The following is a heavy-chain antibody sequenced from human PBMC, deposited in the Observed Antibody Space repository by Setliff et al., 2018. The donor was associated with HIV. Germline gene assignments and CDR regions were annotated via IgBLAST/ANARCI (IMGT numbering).Heavy chain of an antibody. D-gene: IGHD5-18*01. CDR2: IKYDSREI. CDR3: ARGLTHGYSYGYWDS. J-gene: IGHJ5*01. CDR1: GFTFNSYW. V-gene: IGHV3-7*03. Sequence: PGESLKISCAASGFTFNSYWMSWVRQAPGKGLEWVANIKYDSREIYYVDSVKGRFTLSRGNARNSLYLQVNSLRAEDTAVYYCARGLTHGYSYGYWDSWGRGTLVAISS.